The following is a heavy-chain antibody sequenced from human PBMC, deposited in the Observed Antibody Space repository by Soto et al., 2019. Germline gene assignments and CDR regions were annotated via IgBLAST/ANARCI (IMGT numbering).Heavy chain of an antibody. CDR1: GFTVSSNY. Sequence: GSLRLSCAASGFTVSSNYMSWVRQAPGKGLEWVSVIYSGGSTYYADSVKGRFTISRDNSKNTLYLQMNSLRAEDTAVYYCARDNGVGYCSSTSCYAFDIWGQGTMVTVSS. CDR2: IYSGGST. D-gene: IGHD2-2*01. CDR3: ARDNGVGYCSSTSCYAFDI. J-gene: IGHJ3*02. V-gene: IGHV3-66*01.